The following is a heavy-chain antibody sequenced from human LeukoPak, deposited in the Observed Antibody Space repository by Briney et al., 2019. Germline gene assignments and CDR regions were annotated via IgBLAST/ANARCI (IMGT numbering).Heavy chain of an antibody. D-gene: IGHD6-6*01. V-gene: IGHV1-2*02. CDR3: ARIRNSSSSFDY. J-gene: IGHJ4*02. CDR2: INPNSGGT. Sequence: ASVKVSCKASGYSITGYYIHWVRQAPGQGLEWMGWINPNSGGTNYAPRFHDRVTMTRDTSMNTAYLELNNLGSDDTAIYYCARIRNSSSSFDYWGQGTLVTVSS. CDR1: GYSITGYY.